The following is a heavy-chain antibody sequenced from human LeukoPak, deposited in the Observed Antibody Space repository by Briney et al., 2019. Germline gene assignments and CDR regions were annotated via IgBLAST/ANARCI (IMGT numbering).Heavy chain of an antibody. D-gene: IGHD3-22*01. CDR3: ARFPPHYYDSSGYYDDDY. V-gene: IGHV4-34*01. Sequence: SETLSLTCAVYGGSFSGYYWSWIRQPPGEGLEWIGEINHSGSTNYNPSLKSRVTISVDTSKNQFSLKLSSVTAADTAVYYCARFPPHYYDSSGYYDDDYWGQGTLVTVSS. CDR1: GGSFSGYY. CDR2: INHSGST. J-gene: IGHJ4*02.